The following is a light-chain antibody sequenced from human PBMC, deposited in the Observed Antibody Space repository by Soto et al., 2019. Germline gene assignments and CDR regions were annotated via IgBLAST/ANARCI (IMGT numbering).Light chain of an antibody. CDR3: QYYGSSPIT. CDR1: QGIVGSS. V-gene: IGKV3-20*01. Sequence: EIVLTQSPGTLSLSPGERATLSCRASQGIVGSSLAWYRQKPGQPPRRLIYSASNRATGIPDRFSGSGSGADFNLTISRLEPEDFAVYYCQYYGSSPITFGGGTKVDIK. CDR2: SAS. J-gene: IGKJ4*01.